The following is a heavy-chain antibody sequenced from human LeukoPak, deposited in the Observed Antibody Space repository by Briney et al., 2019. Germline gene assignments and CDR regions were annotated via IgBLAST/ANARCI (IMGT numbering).Heavy chain of an antibody. CDR2: IYYSGST. Sequence: SQTLSLTCTVSGGSISSGGYYWSWIRQHPGKGLEWIGYIYYSGSTYYNPSLKSRVTISVDTSKNQFSLKLSSVTAADTAVYYCARTSTPGGWFDPWGQGTLVTVYS. V-gene: IGHV4-31*03. CDR1: GGSISSGGYY. CDR3: ARTSTPGGWFDP. D-gene: IGHD2-2*01. J-gene: IGHJ5*02.